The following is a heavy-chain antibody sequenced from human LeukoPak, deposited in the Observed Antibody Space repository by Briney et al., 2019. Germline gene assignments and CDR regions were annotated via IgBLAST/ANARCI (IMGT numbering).Heavy chain of an antibody. V-gene: IGHV3-49*03. Sequence: GGSLRLSCTASGFTFGDYAVSWFSQAPGKGLEWVGFIRSKPYFGTTEYAASVTGRFTISRDDSESIAHLQMNSLKTEDTAVYYCSRLHDNSGYYFFVGDYWGQGTLVTVSS. CDR2: IRSKPYFGTT. CDR1: GFTFGDYA. D-gene: IGHD3-22*01. J-gene: IGHJ4*02. CDR3: SRLHDNSGYYFFVGDY.